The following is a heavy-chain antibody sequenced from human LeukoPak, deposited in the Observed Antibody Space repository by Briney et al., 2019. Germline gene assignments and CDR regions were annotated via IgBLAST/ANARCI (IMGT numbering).Heavy chain of an antibody. CDR1: GGSFSAYY. CDR2: INHSGSA. V-gene: IGHV4-34*01. Sequence: SETLSLTFAVSGGSFSAYYWTWLRQPPGKGLEWIGEINHSGSANYNPSLKSRVTISLDTSKNQFSLKLSSVTAADTAVYYCARGQGTVTTHWGQGTLVTVSS. J-gene: IGHJ4*02. CDR3: ARGQGTVTTH. D-gene: IGHD4-17*01.